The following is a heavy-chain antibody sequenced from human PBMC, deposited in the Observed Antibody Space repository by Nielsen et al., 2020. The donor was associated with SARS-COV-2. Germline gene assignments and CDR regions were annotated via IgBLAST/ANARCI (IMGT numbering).Heavy chain of an antibody. J-gene: IGHJ6*02. CDR2: IYSGGST. Sequence: GGSLRLSCAASGFTVSSNYMSWVRQAPGKGLEWVSVIYSGGSTYYADSVKGRFTISRDNSKNTLYLQMNSLRAEDTAVYYCARDIRGEKAWWELPRKALDVWGQGTTVTVSS. D-gene: IGHD1-26*01. CDR1: GFTVSSNY. CDR3: ARDIRGEKAWWELPRKALDV. V-gene: IGHV3-66*01.